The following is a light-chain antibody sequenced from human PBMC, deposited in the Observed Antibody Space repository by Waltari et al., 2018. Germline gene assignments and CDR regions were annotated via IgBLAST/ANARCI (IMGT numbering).Light chain of an antibody. V-gene: IGKV3-20*01. CDR3: QKYGTLPAT. J-gene: IGKJ1*01. CDR2: DAS. Sequence: EIVLTQSPGTLSLSPGERATLSCRASQSVSRTLAWYQQKPSQPPRLLIYDASTRATGIPDRFSGSGSGTDFSLTISRLEPEDFAVYYCQKYGTLPATFGQGTKVEIK. CDR1: QSVSRT.